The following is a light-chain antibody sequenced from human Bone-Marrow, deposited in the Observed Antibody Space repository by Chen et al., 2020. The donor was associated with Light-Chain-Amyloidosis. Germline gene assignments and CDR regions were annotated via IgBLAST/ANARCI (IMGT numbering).Light chain of an antibody. CDR3: QVWDRSSDRPV. J-gene: IGLJ3*02. Sequence: SYVLTQPFSVAAAPGQTAPIACGGNNIGSTSVHWYQQTPGQAPLLVVYDDSDRPSGIPERLSGSNSGNTATLTISRVEAGDEADYYCQVWDRSSDRPVFGGGTKLTVL. CDR1: NIGSTS. CDR2: DDS. V-gene: IGLV3-21*02.